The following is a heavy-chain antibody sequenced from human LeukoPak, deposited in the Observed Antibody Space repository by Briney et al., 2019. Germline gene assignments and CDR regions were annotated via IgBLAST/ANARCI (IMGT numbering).Heavy chain of an antibody. Sequence: GGSLRLSCAASGFTFSTYWMHWVRQAPGKGLVWVSRINNEETAANYADSVQGRFTISRDNASNMLYLQMDSLRAEDTAVYYCARESTVGPIQTDALDIWGQGTMVTVSS. V-gene: IGHV3-74*01. CDR3: ARESTVGPIQTDALDI. J-gene: IGHJ3*02. CDR1: GFTFSTYW. CDR2: INNEETAA. D-gene: IGHD1-26*01.